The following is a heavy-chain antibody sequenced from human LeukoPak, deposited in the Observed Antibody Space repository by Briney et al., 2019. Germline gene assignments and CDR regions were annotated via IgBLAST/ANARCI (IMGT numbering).Heavy chain of an antibody. V-gene: IGHV4-61*05. CDR3: ARHRHHCSSTSCYPYYFDY. CDR2: IYYSGST. D-gene: IGHD2-2*01. J-gene: IGHJ4*02. CDR1: GASISSSSYY. Sequence: SETLSLTCTVSGASISSSSYYWGWIRQPPGKGLEWIGYIYYSGSTNYNPSLKSRVTISVDTSKNQFSLKLSSVTAADTAVYYCARHRHHCSSTSCYPYYFDYWGQGTLVTVSS.